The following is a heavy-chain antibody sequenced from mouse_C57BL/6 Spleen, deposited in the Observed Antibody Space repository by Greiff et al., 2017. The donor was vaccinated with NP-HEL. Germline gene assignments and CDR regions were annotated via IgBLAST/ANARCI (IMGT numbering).Heavy chain of an antibody. J-gene: IGHJ4*01. CDR2: IYPGDGDT. CDR1: GYAFSSSW. Sequence: QVQLQQSGPELVKPGASVKISCKASGYAFSSSWMNWVKQRPGKGLEWIGRIYPGDGDTTYNGKFKGKATLTADKSSSTAYMQLSSLTSEDSAVYFCARSAMDYWGQGTSVTVSS. V-gene: IGHV1-82*01. CDR3: ARSAMDY.